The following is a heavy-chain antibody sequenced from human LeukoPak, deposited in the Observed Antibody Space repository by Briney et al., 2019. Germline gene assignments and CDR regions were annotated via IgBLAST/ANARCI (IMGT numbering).Heavy chain of an antibody. D-gene: IGHD2-2*01. CDR3: ARPSRSTGPAY. CDR1: RYTFSSYN. CDR2: ISSTSNTI. Sequence: GGSLRLSCAASRYTFSSYNMNWVRQAPGKGLEWVSWISSTSNTIYYADSVKGRFTISRDNAKNSLDLQMNSLRDEDTAVYYCARPSRSTGPAYWGQGTLVTVSS. J-gene: IGHJ4*02. V-gene: IGHV3-48*02.